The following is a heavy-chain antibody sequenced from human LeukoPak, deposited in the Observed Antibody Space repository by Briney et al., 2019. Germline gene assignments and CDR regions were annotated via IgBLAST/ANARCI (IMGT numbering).Heavy chain of an antibody. D-gene: IGHD6-13*01. CDR2: IKQDGSEK. CDR1: GFTFSSYW. J-gene: IGHJ4*02. Sequence: PGGSLRLSCAASGFTFSSYWMSWVHQAPGKGLEWVANIKQDGSEKYYVDSVKGRFTISRDNAKNSLYLQMNSLRAEDTAVYYCAREPGSIAAAGTFDYWGQGTLVTVSS. CDR3: AREPGSIAAAGTFDY. V-gene: IGHV3-7*03.